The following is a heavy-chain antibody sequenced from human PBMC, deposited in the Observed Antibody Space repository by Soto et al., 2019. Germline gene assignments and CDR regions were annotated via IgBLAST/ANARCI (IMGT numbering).Heavy chain of an antibody. D-gene: IGHD3-22*01. CDR3: ARERHPSEIYYGVGAFDI. Sequence: EVQLVESGGGLVQPGGSLRLSCAASGFTVSSNYMSWVRQAPGKGLEWVSVIYSGGSTYYADSVKGRFTISRDNSKNTLYLQMNSLRAEDTAVYYCARERHPSEIYYGVGAFDIWGQGTMVTVSS. V-gene: IGHV3-66*01. CDR2: IYSGGST. CDR1: GFTVSSNY. J-gene: IGHJ3*02.